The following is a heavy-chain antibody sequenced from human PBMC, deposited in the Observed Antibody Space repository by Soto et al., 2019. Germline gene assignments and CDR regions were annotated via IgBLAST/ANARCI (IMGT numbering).Heavy chain of an antibody. CDR3: ARGRRIGLLWFGEAGAFDI. CDR2: INHSGST. Sequence: SETLSLTCAVYGGSFSGYYWSWIRQPPGKGLEWIGEINHSGSTNYNPSLKSRVTISVDTSKNQFSLKLSSVTAADTAVYYCARGRRIGLLWFGEAGAFDIRGQGTMVTVSS. D-gene: IGHD3-10*01. V-gene: IGHV4-34*01. J-gene: IGHJ3*02. CDR1: GGSFSGYY.